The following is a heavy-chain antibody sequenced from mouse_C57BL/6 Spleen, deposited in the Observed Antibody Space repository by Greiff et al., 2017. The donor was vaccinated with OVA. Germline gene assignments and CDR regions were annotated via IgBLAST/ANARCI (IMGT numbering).Heavy chain of an antibody. V-gene: IGHV1-69*01. Sequence: VQLQQPGAELVMPGASVKLSCKASGYTFTSYWMHWVKQRPGQGLEWIGEIDPSDSYTNYTQKFKGKSTLTVDKSSSTAYMQLSSLTSEDSAVYYSARSLLYYGGSDGYFDVWGTGTTVTVSS. D-gene: IGHD1-1*01. CDR1: GYTFTSYW. CDR2: IDPSDSYT. J-gene: IGHJ1*03. CDR3: ARSLLYYGGSDGYFDV.